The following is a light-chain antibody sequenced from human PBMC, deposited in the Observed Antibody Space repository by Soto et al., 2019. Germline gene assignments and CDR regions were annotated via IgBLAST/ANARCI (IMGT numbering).Light chain of an antibody. CDR3: QQYGSSIN. V-gene: IGKV3-15*01. CDR1: QSVSSN. Sequence: EIVMTQSPATLSVSPGERATLSCRASQSVSSNLAWYQQKLGQAPRLLIYGASTRATGIPARFSGSGSGTDFTLTINRLEPEDFAVYYCQQYGSSINFGQGTRLEIK. J-gene: IGKJ5*01. CDR2: GAS.